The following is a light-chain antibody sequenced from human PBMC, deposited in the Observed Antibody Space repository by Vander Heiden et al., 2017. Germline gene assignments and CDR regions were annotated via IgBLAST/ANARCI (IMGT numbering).Light chain of an antibody. V-gene: IGKV1-33*01. CDR3: QQYDNPALS. CDR1: QDISNY. J-gene: IGKJ4*01. Sequence: DIQMTQSPSSLSASVGDRVTITCRASQDISNYLNWYQHKPGKAPKLLINDASNLETGVPSRFSGSGSGTDFTFPISSLQPEDVATYYCQQYDNPALSFGGGTKVEIK. CDR2: DAS.